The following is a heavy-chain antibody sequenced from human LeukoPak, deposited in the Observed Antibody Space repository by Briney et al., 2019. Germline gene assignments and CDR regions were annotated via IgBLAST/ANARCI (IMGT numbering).Heavy chain of an antibody. Sequence: SETLSLTCTVSGASISSYYWSWIRQSPGKGLEWIGQIYYTGRTYYNPSLERRVTISLDTSRIQFSLIMTSVTAADTAMYYCARGGTYNDILSFDPWGQGTLVSVSS. D-gene: IGHD3-9*01. CDR3: ARGGTYNDILSFDP. CDR1: GASISSYY. V-gene: IGHV4-59*01. J-gene: IGHJ5*02. CDR2: IYYTGRT.